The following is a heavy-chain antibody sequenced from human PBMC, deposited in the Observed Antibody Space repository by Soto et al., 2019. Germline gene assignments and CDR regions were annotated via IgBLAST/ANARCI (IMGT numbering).Heavy chain of an antibody. V-gene: IGHV3-7*01. CDR3: AREDCSGGSCYSYYYYYMDV. CDR2: IKQDGSEK. Sequence: EVQLVESGGGLVQPGGSLRLSCAASGFTFSSYWMSWVRQAPGKGLEWVANIKQDGSEKYYVDSVKGRFTISRDNAKNSLYLQMNSLRAEDTAVYYCAREDCSGGSCYSYYYYYMDVWGKGTTVTVSS. CDR1: GFTFSSYW. D-gene: IGHD2-15*01. J-gene: IGHJ6*03.